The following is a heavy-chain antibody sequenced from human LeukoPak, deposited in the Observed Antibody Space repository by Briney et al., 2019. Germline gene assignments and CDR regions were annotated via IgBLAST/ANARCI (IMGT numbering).Heavy chain of an antibody. J-gene: IGHJ6*02. CDR2: INHSGST. CDR1: GGSFSGYY. CDR3: ARGLISSSWYSYYYGMDV. D-gene: IGHD6-13*01. Sequence: SETLSLACAVYGGSFSGYYWSWIRQPPGKGLEWIGEINHSGSTNYNPSLKSRVTISVDTSKNQFSLKLSSVTAADTAVYYCARGLISSSWYSYYYGMDVWGQGTTVTVSS. V-gene: IGHV4-34*01.